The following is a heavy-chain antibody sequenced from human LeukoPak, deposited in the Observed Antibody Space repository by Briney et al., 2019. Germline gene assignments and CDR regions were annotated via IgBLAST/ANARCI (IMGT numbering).Heavy chain of an antibody. CDR2: ISSSSSYI. Sequence: GGSLRLSCAASGFTFSSYSMKWVRQAPGKGLEWVSSISSSSSYIYYADSVKGRFTISRDNAKNSLYLQMNSLRAEDTAVYYCAILELANFDYWGQGTLVTVSS. CDR1: GFTFSSYS. D-gene: IGHD1-7*01. CDR3: AILELANFDY. V-gene: IGHV3-21*01. J-gene: IGHJ4*02.